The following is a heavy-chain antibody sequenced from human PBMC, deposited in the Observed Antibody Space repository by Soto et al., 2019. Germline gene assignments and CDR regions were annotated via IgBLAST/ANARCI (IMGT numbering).Heavy chain of an antibody. V-gene: IGHV4-4*02. CDR3: ARGREGSGWYYYYGMDV. CDR1: GDSISSSTW. D-gene: IGHD6-19*01. Sequence: SETLSLTCGVSGDSISSSTWWTWVRQPPGKGLQWIGEIHHSGSTNYNPSLNSRVTISLDKSKNQFSLNLSSVTAADTAVYYCARGREGSGWYYYYGMDVWGQGTTVTVSS. J-gene: IGHJ6*02. CDR2: IHHSGST.